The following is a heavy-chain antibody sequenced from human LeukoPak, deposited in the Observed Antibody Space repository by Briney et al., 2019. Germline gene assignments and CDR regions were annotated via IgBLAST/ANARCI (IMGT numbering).Heavy chain of an antibody. CDR3: AREKRGVVIKSFYI. V-gene: IGHV4-39*02. D-gene: IGHD3-3*01. Sequence: PSETLSLTCTVSGGSISSSRYDWGWLRQTPGKGLERIASIYYSGRTYHNPSHKSQFTTSVKTSKNPFSLKLSSGTAAGTAVYYCAREKRGVVIKSFYICGQGTMFTVSS. CDR1: GGSISSSRYD. CDR2: IYYSGRT. J-gene: IGHJ3*02.